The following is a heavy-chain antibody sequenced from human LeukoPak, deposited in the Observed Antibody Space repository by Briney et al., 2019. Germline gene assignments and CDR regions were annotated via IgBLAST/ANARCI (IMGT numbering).Heavy chain of an antibody. D-gene: IGHD5-18*01. CDR1: GFTFSSYA. J-gene: IGHJ4*02. CDR2: ISGSGGST. CDR3: ARDQDTAMVTYFDY. Sequence: GGSLRLSCAASGFTFSSYAMSWVRKAPGKGLEWVSAISGSGGSTYYADSVKGRFTISRDNAKNSLYLQMNSLRAEDTAVYYCARDQDTAMVTYFDYWGQGTLVTVSS. V-gene: IGHV3-23*01.